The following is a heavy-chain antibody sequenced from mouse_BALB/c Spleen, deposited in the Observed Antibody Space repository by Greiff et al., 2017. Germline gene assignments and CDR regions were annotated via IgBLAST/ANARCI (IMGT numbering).Heavy chain of an antibody. CDR2: IYPGGGYT. CDR3: ARGEGYGAMDY. D-gene: IGHD3-1*01. CDR1: GYTFTNYW. Sequence: VQLQQSGAELVRPGTSVKISCKASGYTFTNYWLGWVKQRPGHGLEWIGDIYPGGGYTNYNEKFKGKATLTADTSSSTAYMQLSSLTSEDSAVYFCARGEGYGAMDYWGQGTSVTVSS. V-gene: IGHV1-63*02. J-gene: IGHJ4*01.